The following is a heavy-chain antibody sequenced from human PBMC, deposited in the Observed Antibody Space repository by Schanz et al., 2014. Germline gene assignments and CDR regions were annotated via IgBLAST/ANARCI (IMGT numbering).Heavy chain of an antibody. Sequence: EVQLVESGGGLVKPGGSLRLSCAASGFIVSSTYMTWVRQAPGKGLEWVSAISGSGGSTVYADSVKGRFTISRDNSNNTVFLQMNSLRAEDTAVYYCAKIRYDSSGYYLPYYGMDVWGQGTTVIVSS. CDR1: GFIVSSTY. J-gene: IGHJ6*02. CDR3: AKIRYDSSGYYLPYYGMDV. CDR2: ISGSGGST. D-gene: IGHD3-22*01. V-gene: IGHV3-23*04.